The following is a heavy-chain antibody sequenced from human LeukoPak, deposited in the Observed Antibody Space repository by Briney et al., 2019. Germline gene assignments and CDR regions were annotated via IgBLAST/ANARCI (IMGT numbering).Heavy chain of an antibody. Sequence: RASVKVSCKVSGYTLTELSMHWVRQAPGKGLEWMGGFDPEDGESIYAQKFQGRVTMTEDTSTDTAYMELSSLRSEDTAVYYCATRIVVVPAAPEYNWFDPWGQGTLVTVSS. D-gene: IGHD2-2*01. V-gene: IGHV1-24*01. CDR3: ATRIVVVPAAPEYNWFDP. CDR2: FDPEDGES. J-gene: IGHJ5*02. CDR1: GYTLTELS.